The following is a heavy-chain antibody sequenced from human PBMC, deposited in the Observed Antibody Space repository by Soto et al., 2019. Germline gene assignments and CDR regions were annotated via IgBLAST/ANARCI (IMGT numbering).Heavy chain of an antibody. V-gene: IGHV1-18*01. J-gene: IGHJ3*02. Sequence: QVQLVQSGAEVKKPGASVKVSCQASGYTFTNYGVGWVRQAPGQGLEWMGWISAHNGNTDYLQSLQGRFTLTTDTSTSTAYMELKSLRSDDTAVYFCAREGLLGGTLFAFDIWGQGTLVTVSS. D-gene: IGHD3-16*01. CDR3: AREGLLGGTLFAFDI. CDR1: GYTFTNYG. CDR2: ISAHNGNT.